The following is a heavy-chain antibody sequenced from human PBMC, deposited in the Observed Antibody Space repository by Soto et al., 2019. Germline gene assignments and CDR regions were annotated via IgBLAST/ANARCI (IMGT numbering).Heavy chain of an antibody. V-gene: IGHV3-30-3*01. D-gene: IGHD3-22*01. CDR1: GFTFSSYA. CDR3: ARDKFYYYDSSGPEGGYYYYGMDV. J-gene: IGHJ6*02. CDR2: ISYDGSNK. Sequence: SGFTFSSYAMHWVRQAPGKGLEWVAVISYDGSNKYYADSVKGRFTISRDNSKNTLYLQMNSLRAEDTAVYYCARDKFYYYDSSGPEGGYYYYGMDVWGQGTTVTVSS.